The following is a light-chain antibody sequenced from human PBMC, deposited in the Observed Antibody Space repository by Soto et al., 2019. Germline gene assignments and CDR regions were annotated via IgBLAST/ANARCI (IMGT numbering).Light chain of an antibody. J-gene: IGKJ1*01. CDR1: QSVNSK. CDR3: QQYSRWPRCT. CDR2: GAS. V-gene: IGKV3-15*01. Sequence: ETVMTQSPATLSVSPGERATLSCRASQSVNSKLAWYQQKPGQAPRLLIYGASNRATDIPARFSGSGSGTEFILTISSLQSQEYAVYYCQQYSRWPRCTFGRGTKVDIK.